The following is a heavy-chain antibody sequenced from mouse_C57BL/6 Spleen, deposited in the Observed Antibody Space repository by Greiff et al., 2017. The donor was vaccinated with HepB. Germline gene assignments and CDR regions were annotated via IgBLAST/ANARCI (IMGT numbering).Heavy chain of an antibody. CDR1: GYTFTSYW. Sequence: VQLQQPGAELVRPGTSVKLSCKASGYTFTSYWMHWVKQRPGQGLEWIGVIDPSDSYTNYNQKFKGKATLTVDTSSSTAYMQLSSLTSEDSAVYYCARGEASSLFDYWGQGTTLTVSS. CDR2: IDPSDSYT. CDR3: ARGEASSLFDY. D-gene: IGHD3-2*02. V-gene: IGHV1-59*01. J-gene: IGHJ2*01.